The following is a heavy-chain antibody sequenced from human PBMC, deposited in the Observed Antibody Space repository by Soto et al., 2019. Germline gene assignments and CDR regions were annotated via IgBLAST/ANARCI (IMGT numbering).Heavy chain of an antibody. Sequence: SETLSLTCTVSGGSISSYYWSWIRQPPGKGLEWIGYIYFSWSTHYTPSLNIRFTISVDTSKNHFSLKLSFLTAADTAVYYCARRYGPGFDYWGQGTLVTVSS. CDR1: GGSISSYY. CDR3: ARRYGPGFDY. V-gene: IGHV4-59*08. J-gene: IGHJ4*02. D-gene: IGHD4-17*01. CDR2: IYFSWST.